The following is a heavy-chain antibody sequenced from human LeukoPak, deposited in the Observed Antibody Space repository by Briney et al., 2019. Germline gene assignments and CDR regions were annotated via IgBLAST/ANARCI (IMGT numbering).Heavy chain of an antibody. D-gene: IGHD6-19*01. CDR3: ARHQPYSSGWYPDY. J-gene: IGHJ4*02. CDR1: GGSISSSSYY. CDR2: IYYSGST. V-gene: IGHV4-39*01. Sequence: SETLSLTCTVSGGSISSSSYYWGWIRQPPGKGLEWIGNIYYSGSTYCNPSLKSRFPISVATSRNQFSLKLSSVTAADTAVYYCARHQPYSSGWYPDYWGQGTLVTVSS.